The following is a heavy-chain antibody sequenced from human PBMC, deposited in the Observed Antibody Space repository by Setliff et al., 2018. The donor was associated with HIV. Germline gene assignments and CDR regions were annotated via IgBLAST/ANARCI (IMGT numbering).Heavy chain of an antibody. CDR3: AKDNTWIPNGFDY. V-gene: IGHV3-7*01. CDR1: GFTFSGYW. J-gene: IGHJ4*02. D-gene: IGHD5-18*01. Sequence: GGSLRLSCAASGFTFSGYWMGWVRQAPGKGLEWVANINGDGSDKYYVDSVKGRFTISRDNAKNSLYLQMNSLRAEDTAVYYCAKDNTWIPNGFDYWGQGTLVTVSS. CDR2: INGDGSDK.